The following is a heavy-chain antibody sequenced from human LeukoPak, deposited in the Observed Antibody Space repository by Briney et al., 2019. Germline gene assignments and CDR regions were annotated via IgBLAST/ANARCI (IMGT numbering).Heavy chain of an antibody. D-gene: IGHD5-24*01. V-gene: IGHV3-30*18. CDR1: GFTFSSYW. J-gene: IGHJ3*02. CDR2: ISYDGSNK. Sequence: PGGSLRLSCAASGFTFSSYWMHWVRQAPGKGLEWVAVISYDGSNKYYADSVKGRFTISRDNSKNTLYLQMNSLRAEDTAVYYCAKDYNSRDAFDIWGQGTMVTVSS. CDR3: AKDYNSRDAFDI.